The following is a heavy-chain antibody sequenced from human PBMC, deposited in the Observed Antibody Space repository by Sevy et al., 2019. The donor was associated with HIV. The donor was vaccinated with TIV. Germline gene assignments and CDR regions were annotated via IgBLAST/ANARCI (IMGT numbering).Heavy chain of an antibody. J-gene: IGHJ4*02. CDR1: GGSFSGDY. V-gene: IGHV4-34*01. D-gene: IGHD3-22*01. Sequence: SETLSLTCAVYGGSFSGDYWSWIHQPPGKGLEWIGEINHSGSTNYNPSLKSRVTISVDTSKNQFSLKLSSVTAADTAVYYCARGHYDSSGSYLTQTGYFDYWGQGTLVTVSS. CDR2: INHSGST. CDR3: ARGHYDSSGSYLTQTGYFDY.